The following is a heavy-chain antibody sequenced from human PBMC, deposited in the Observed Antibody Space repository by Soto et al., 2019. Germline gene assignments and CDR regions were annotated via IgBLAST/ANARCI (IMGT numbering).Heavy chain of an antibody. CDR2: IYHSGTA. CDR3: ARDRAIISAPTKEYVFEI. V-gene: IGHV4-59*01. D-gene: IGHD5-12*01. Sequence: SETLSLTCTVSGGSMNYYYWSWIRKPPGKGLEWIGYIYHSGTAEYNPSLKSRVTLSVDTSKSQFSLKMSAVNAADTAVYYCARDRAIISAPTKEYVFEIWGQGTMVTSPQ. CDR1: GGSMNYYY. J-gene: IGHJ4*03.